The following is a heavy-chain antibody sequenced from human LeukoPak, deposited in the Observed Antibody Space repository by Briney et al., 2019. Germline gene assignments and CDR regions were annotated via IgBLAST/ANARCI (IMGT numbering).Heavy chain of an antibody. D-gene: IGHD1-26*01. Sequence: GGSLRLSCAASGFTFSSYWMSWVRQAPGKGLEWVANIKQDGCEKYYVDSVKGRFTIPRDNAKNSLYLQMNSLRAEDTAVYYCAREYSGSYTIFDYWGRGTLVTVSS. CDR1: GFTFSSYW. V-gene: IGHV3-7*01. J-gene: IGHJ4*02. CDR2: IKQDGCEK. CDR3: AREYSGSYTIFDY.